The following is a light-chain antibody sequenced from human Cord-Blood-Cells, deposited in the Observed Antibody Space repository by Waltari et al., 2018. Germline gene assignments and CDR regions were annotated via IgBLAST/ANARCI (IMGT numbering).Light chain of an antibody. J-gene: IGKJ1*01. CDR2: GAS. CDR1: QSVSSSY. Sequence: EIVLTQSPGTLSLSPGEIATLSCRASQSVSSSYLAWYQQKPGQAPRLLIYGASSRATGIPDRFSGSGSGTDFTLTISRLEPEDFAVYYCQRYGSSPRTFGQGTKVEIK. V-gene: IGKV3-20*01. CDR3: QRYGSSPRT.